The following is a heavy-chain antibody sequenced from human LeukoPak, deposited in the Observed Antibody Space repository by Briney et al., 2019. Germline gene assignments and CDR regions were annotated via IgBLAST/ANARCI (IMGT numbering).Heavy chain of an antibody. CDR2: IYHSGST. D-gene: IGHD5-18*01. CDR1: GYSISSGYY. Sequence: PSETLSLTCTVSGYSISSGYYWGWIRQPPGKGLAWIGSIYHSGSTYYNPSLKSRVTISVDTSKNQFSLKLSSVTAADTAVYYCATTPQRGYSYGWGTDAFDIWGQGTMVTVSS. J-gene: IGHJ3*02. V-gene: IGHV4-38-2*02. CDR3: ATTPQRGYSYGWGTDAFDI.